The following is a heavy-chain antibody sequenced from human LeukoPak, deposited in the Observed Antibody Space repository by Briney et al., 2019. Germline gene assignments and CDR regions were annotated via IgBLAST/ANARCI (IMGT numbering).Heavy chain of an antibody. CDR1: GYTFTGYY. Sequence: SVKVSCKASGYTFTGYYMHWVRQAPGQGLEWMGGIIPIFGTANYAQKFQGRVTITADKSTSTAYMELSSLRSEDTAVYYCARRKSYYFDYWGQGTLVTVSS. D-gene: IGHD3-16*02. CDR2: IIPIFGTA. CDR3: ARRKSYYFDY. V-gene: IGHV1-69*06. J-gene: IGHJ4*02.